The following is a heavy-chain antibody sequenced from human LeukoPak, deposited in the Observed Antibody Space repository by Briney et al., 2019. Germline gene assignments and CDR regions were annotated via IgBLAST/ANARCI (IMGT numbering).Heavy chain of an antibody. CDR3: ASSGIVVPAAIGGYYYYGMDV. CDR1: GYTFTSYA. Sequence: ASVKVSCKASGYTFTSYAMHWVRQAPGQRLEWMGWINAGNGNTKYSQKFQGRVTITRDTSASTAYMELSSLRSEDTAVYYCASSGIVVPAAIGGYYYYGMDVWGQGTTVTVSS. CDR2: INAGNGNT. V-gene: IGHV1-3*01. J-gene: IGHJ6*02. D-gene: IGHD2-2*01.